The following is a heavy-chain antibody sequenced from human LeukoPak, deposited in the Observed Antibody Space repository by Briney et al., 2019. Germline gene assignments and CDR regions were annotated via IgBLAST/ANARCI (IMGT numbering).Heavy chain of an antibody. V-gene: IGHV4-59*11. CDR3: ARGLIVVVPAAMVHYYMDV. CDR1: GGSISSHY. J-gene: IGHJ6*03. D-gene: IGHD2-2*01. Sequence: SETLSLTCTVSGGSISSHYWSWIRQPPGKGLEWIGYIYYSGSTNYNPSLKSRVTISVDTSKNQFSLKLSSVTAADTAVYYCARGLIVVVPAAMVHYYMDVWGKGSTVTVSS. CDR2: IYYSGST.